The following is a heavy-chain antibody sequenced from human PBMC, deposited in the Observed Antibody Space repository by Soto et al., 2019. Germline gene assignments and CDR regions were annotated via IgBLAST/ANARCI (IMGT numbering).Heavy chain of an antibody. Sequence: GGSLRLSCAASGFTFSSYGMHWVRQAPGKGLEWVAVISYDGSNKYYADSVKGRFTISRDNSKNTLYLQMNSLRAEDTAVYYCAKDRRRLSGMDVWGQGTTVTVSS. D-gene: IGHD2-21*02. CDR3: AKDRRRLSGMDV. CDR1: GFTFSSYG. V-gene: IGHV3-30*18. J-gene: IGHJ6*02. CDR2: ISYDGSNK.